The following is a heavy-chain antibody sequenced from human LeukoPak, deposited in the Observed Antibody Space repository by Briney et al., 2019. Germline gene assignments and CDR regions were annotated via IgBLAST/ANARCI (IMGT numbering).Heavy chain of an antibody. V-gene: IGHV3-23*01. CDR2: ISGNGGST. CDR1: GFTFSSYA. D-gene: IGHD2/OR15-2a*01. J-gene: IGHJ4*02. Sequence: GGSLRLSCAASGFTFSSYAMSWVRQAPGKGLEWVSGISGNGGSTYYADSVKGRFTMSRDNSKNTLYLQMNSLKTEDTAVYYCTTFYGTFLDYWGQGTLVTVSS. CDR3: TTFYGTFLDY.